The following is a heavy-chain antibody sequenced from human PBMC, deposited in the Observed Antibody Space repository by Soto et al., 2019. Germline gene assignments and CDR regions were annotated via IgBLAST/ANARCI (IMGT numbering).Heavy chain of an antibody. CDR1: GFTFSSYA. Sequence: GGSLRLSCAASGFTFSSYAMNWVRQAPGKGLEWVSVIGGSGGSTYYADSVKGRFTISRDNSKNTLYLQMNSLRAEDTAVYYCAKAGGYSSTWHIDYWGQGTLVTVSS. D-gene: IGHD6-19*01. CDR3: AKAGGYSSTWHIDY. V-gene: IGHV3-23*01. J-gene: IGHJ4*02. CDR2: IGGSGGST.